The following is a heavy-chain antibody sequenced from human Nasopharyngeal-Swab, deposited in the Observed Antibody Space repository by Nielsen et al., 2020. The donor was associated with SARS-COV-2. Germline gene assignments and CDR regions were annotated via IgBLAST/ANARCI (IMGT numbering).Heavy chain of an antibody. V-gene: IGHV3-73*01. CDR2: IRSKANSYAT. D-gene: IGHD4-23*01. Sequence: GGSLRLSCAASGFTFSGSAMHWVRQASGKGLEWVGRIRSKANSYATAYAASVKGRFTISRDDSKNTACLQMNSLKTEDTAVYYCTRPLGATVVTALTGYYYYMDVWGKGTTVTVSS. J-gene: IGHJ6*03. CDR1: GFTFSGSA. CDR3: TRPLGATVVTALTGYYYYMDV.